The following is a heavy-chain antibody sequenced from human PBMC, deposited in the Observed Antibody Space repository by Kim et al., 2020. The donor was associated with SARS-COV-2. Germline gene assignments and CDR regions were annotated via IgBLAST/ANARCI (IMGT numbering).Heavy chain of an antibody. Sequence: GSLRLSCAASGFTFSDYYMSWIRQAPGKGLEWVSYISSSGSTIYYADSVKGRFTISRDNAKNSLYLQMNSLRAEDTAVYYCARDAMEVLWVGELLLDRSNWFDPWGQGTLVTVSS. V-gene: IGHV3-11*01. CDR2: ISSSGSTI. J-gene: IGHJ5*02. D-gene: IGHD3-10*01. CDR3: ARDAMEVLWVGELLLDRSNWFDP. CDR1: GFTFSDYY.